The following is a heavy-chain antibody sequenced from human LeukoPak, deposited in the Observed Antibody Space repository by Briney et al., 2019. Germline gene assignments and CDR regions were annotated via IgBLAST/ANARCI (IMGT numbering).Heavy chain of an antibody. CDR3: GRGCSSGWPDYLDS. Sequence: PGGSLRLSCAASGFTLSTYWMHWVRQVPGKGLVWVSRINADGSSTPYADSVKGRFTISRDNAKNTLYLQMNSVRDEDTAVYYCGRGCSSGWPDYLDSWGQGTLVIVSS. CDR1: GFTLSTYW. V-gene: IGHV3-74*01. J-gene: IGHJ4*02. D-gene: IGHD6-19*01. CDR2: INADGSST.